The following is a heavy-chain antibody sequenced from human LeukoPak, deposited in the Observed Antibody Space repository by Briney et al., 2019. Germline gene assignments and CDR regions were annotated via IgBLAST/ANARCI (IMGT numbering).Heavy chain of an antibody. Sequence: QPGGSLRLSCAASGFTFSSYAMSWVRQAPGKGLEWVSYISHSVSTIYNADSVKGRFTISRDNAKNSLYLQMNSLRAEDTAVYYCARVMEYYYYYMDVWGKGTTVTVSS. CDR3: ARVMEYYYYYMDV. CDR2: ISHSVSTI. CDR1: GFTFSSYA. V-gene: IGHV3-48*03. J-gene: IGHJ6*03. D-gene: IGHD3-10*01.